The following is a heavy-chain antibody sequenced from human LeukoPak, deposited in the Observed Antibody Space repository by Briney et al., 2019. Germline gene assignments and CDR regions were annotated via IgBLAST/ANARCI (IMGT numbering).Heavy chain of an antibody. CDR1: GFTFGSYA. Sequence: GGSLRLSCAASGFTFGSYAMSWVRQAPGKGLEWVSAISGSGGSTYYADSVKGRFTISRDNSKNSLYLQMNSLRAEDTAVYYCARGLDNWNGGRFDPWGQGTLVTVSS. V-gene: IGHV3-23*01. J-gene: IGHJ5*02. CDR2: ISGSGGST. D-gene: IGHD1-20*01. CDR3: ARGLDNWNGGRFDP.